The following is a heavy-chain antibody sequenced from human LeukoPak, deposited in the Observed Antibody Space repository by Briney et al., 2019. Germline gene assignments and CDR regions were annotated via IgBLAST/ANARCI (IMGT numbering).Heavy chain of an antibody. Sequence: SETLSLTCAVYGGSFSGYYWSWIRQPPGKGLEWIGEINHSGSTNYNPSLKSRVTISVDTSKNQFSLKLSSVTAADTAVYYCARAPVWWWAESGRFDPWGQGTLVTVSS. V-gene: IGHV4-34*01. J-gene: IGHJ5*02. CDR1: GGSFSGYY. CDR3: ARAPVWWWAESGRFDP. D-gene: IGHD2-21*01. CDR2: INHSGST.